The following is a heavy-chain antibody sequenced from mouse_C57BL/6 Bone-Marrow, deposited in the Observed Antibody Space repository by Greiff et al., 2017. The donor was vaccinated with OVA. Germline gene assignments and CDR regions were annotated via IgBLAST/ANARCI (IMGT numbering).Heavy chain of an antibody. Sequence: EVKLVESGGGLVQPKGSLKLSCAASGFSFNTYAMNWVRQAPGKGLEWVARIRSKSNNYATYYADSVKDRFTISRDDSESMLYLQMNNLKTEDTAMYYCVRQNSGYDYAMDYWGQGTSVTVSS. J-gene: IGHJ4*01. CDR2: IRSKSNNYAT. CDR3: VRQNSGYDYAMDY. D-gene: IGHD3-2*02. CDR1: GFSFNTYA. V-gene: IGHV10-1*01.